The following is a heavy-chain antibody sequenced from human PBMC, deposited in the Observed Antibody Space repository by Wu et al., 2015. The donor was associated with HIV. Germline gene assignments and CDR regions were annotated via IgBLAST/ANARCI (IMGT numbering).Heavy chain of an antibody. J-gene: IGHJ5*02. V-gene: IGHV1-18*01. CDR2: ISAYSGNT. Sequence: QVHLVQSGAEVKKPGASVKVSCKASGGTFTNYDISWVRQAPGQGLEWMGWISAYSGNTKYAQKLQGRVTMTTDTSTSSAYMELSSLRSEDTAMYYCASGGYYRNWFDPWGQGTLVTVSS. D-gene: IGHD2-21*01. CDR1: GGTFTNYD. CDR3: ASGGYYRNWFDP.